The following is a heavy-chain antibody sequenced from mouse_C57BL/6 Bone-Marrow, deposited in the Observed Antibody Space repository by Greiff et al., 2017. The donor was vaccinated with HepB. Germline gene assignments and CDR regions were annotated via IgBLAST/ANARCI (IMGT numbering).Heavy chain of an antibody. CDR3: AFYGLFDY. Sequence: EVKLVESGPELVKPGASVKMSCKASGYTFTDYNMHWVKQSHGKSLEWIGYINPNNGGTSYNQKFKGKATLTVNKSSSTAYMELRSLTSEDSAVYYCAFYGLFDYWGQGTTLTVSS. V-gene: IGHV1-22*01. D-gene: IGHD1-1*02. J-gene: IGHJ2*01. CDR2: INPNNGGT. CDR1: GYTFTDYN.